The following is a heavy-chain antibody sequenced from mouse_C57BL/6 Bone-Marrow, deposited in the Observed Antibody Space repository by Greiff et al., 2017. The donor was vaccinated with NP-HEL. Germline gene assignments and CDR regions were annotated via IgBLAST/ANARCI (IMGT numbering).Heavy chain of an antibody. Sequence: EVKLVESGGGLVQPGGSMKLSCVASGFTFSNYWMNWVRQSPEKGLEWVAQIRLKSDNYATHYAESVKGRFTISRDDSKSSVYLQMNNLRAEDTGIYYCTKSNYGGFAYWGQGTLVTVSA. V-gene: IGHV6-3*01. J-gene: IGHJ3*01. CDR3: TKSNYGGFAY. D-gene: IGHD2-5*01. CDR1: GFTFSNYW. CDR2: IRLKSDNYAT.